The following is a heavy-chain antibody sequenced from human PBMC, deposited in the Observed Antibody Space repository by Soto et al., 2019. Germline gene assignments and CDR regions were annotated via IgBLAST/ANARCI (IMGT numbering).Heavy chain of an antibody. V-gene: IGHV4-61*08. D-gene: IGHD4-17*01. CDR2: IYYSGST. J-gene: IGHJ5*02. Sequence: PSETLSLTCAVSGGSISSGGYSWSWIRQPPGKGLEWIGYIYYSGSTNYNPSLKSRVTISVDTSKNQFSLKLSSVTAADTAVYYCARESRYGDYVWFDPWGQGTLVTVSS. CDR1: GGSISSGGYS. CDR3: ARESRYGDYVWFDP.